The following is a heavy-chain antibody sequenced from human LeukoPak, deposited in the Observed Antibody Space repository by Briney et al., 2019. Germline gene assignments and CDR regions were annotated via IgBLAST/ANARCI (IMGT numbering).Heavy chain of an antibody. CDR1: GFNISSYE. D-gene: IGHD4-17*01. CDR2: ISISGNIK. Sequence: PRGSLRLSCAASGFNISSYEMIWVRQAPGKGLEWVSYISISGNIKKYADSVRGRSTISRDNAKNSLYLQMNSLRAEDTAVYYCARAWAVSFDNWGQGTLVTVSS. V-gene: IGHV3-48*03. J-gene: IGHJ4*02. CDR3: ARAWAVSFDN.